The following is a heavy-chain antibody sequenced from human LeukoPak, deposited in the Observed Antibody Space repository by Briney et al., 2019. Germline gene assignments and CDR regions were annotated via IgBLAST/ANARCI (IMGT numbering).Heavy chain of an antibody. CDR1: GGSSSGYY. V-gene: IGHV4-34*01. CDR2: INHSGST. J-gene: IGHJ5*02. D-gene: IGHD4-17*01. Sequence: SETLSLTCAVYGGSSSGYYWSWIRQPPGKGLEWIGEINHSGSTNYNPSLKSRVTISVDTSKNQFSLKLSSVTAADTAVYYCARGDYGDTWFDPWGQGTLVTVSS. CDR3: ARGDYGDTWFDP.